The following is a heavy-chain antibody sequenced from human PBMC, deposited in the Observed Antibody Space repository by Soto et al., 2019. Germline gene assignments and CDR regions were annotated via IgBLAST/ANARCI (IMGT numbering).Heavy chain of an antibody. CDR3: ARESLLKSIPIYRYFYYAMDV. CDR2: IKPDGSEV. D-gene: IGHD2-2*02. Sequence: GGSLRLSCAASGFIFSSSWMTWVRQAPGKGLEWVANIKPDGSEVYYADSMKGRFTISRDNARNSLYLQMSSLRAEDTAVYYCARESLLKSIPIYRYFYYAMDVWGQGTTVPVS. V-gene: IGHV3-7*03. J-gene: IGHJ6*01. CDR1: GFIFSSSW.